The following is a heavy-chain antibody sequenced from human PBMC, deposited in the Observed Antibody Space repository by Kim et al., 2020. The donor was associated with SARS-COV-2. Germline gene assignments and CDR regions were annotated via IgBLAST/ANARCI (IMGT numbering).Heavy chain of an antibody. CDR3: ARDGGGYSYGLYYFDY. V-gene: IGHV3-33*05. Sequence: GGSLRLSCAASGFTFSNYGMHWVRQAPGKGLEWVAVISYDGSNKYYADSVKGRFTISRDNYKNTLYLQMNSLRAEDTAVYYCARDGGGYSYGLYYFDYWGQGTLVTVPS. CDR1: GFTFSNYG. CDR2: ISYDGSNK. D-gene: IGHD5-18*01. J-gene: IGHJ4*02.